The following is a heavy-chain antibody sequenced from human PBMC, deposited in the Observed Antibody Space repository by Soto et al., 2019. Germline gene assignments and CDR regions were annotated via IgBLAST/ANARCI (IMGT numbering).Heavy chain of an antibody. V-gene: IGHV2-5*01. J-gene: IGHJ4*02. CDR3: VHRTWYTTYHS. Sequence: SVPTLVNPTQTLTLTCTFSGFSFSTSGEGVGWIRQPPGKSLEWLAIIYWNDDKRYSPSLKSRLTITKDTSKNQVVLTMTNMDPVDTGTYFCVHRTWYTTYHSWGQGALVTVSS. D-gene: IGHD1-20*01. CDR1: GFSFSTSGEG. CDR2: IYWNDDK.